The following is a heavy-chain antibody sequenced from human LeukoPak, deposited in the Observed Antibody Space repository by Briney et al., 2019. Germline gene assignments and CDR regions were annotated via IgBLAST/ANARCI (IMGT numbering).Heavy chain of an antibody. J-gene: IGHJ4*02. V-gene: IGHV4-34*01. D-gene: IGHD3/OR15-3a*01. Sequence: SETLSLTCAVYGGSFSGYYWSWIRQPPGKGLEWIGEINHSGSTNYNPFLKSRVTISVDTSKNQFSLKLSSVTAADTAVYYCARVWTHWGQGTLVTVSS. CDR2: INHSGST. CDR1: GGSFSGYY. CDR3: ARVWTH.